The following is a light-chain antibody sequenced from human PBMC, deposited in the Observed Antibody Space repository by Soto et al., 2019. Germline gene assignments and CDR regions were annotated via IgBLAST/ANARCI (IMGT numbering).Light chain of an antibody. Sequence: SYELTQPPSVSVAPGQTVRITCGGSNIGIKSVHWYQQKPGQAPVLVVYDDSDRPSGIPERFSGSNSGNTATLTISRVEAGDEADYYCQVWDGSSDHHVFGAGTKVTVL. CDR1: NIGIKS. V-gene: IGLV3-21*02. CDR3: QVWDGSSDHHV. J-gene: IGLJ1*01. CDR2: DDS.